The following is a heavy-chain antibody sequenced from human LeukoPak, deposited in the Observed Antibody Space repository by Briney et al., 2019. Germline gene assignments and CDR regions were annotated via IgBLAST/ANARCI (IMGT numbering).Heavy chain of an antibody. CDR1: GFTFSSYA. CDR2: ISGSGGST. D-gene: IGHD2-21*02. J-gene: IGHJ4*02. CDR3: AGGAYCGGDCYSFDY. Sequence: GGSLRLSCAASGFTFSSYAMSWDRQAPGKGLEWVSAISGSGGSTYYADSVKGRFTISRDNSKNTLYLQMNSLRAEDTAVYYCAGGAYCGGDCYSFDYWGQGALVTVSS. V-gene: IGHV3-23*01.